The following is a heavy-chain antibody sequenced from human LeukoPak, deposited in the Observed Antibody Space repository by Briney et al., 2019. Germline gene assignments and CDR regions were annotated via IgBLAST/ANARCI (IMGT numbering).Heavy chain of an antibody. V-gene: IGHV3-23*01. CDR2: ISGSGGST. CDR3: VKDLRCSSTSCWGNDY. CDR1: GFTFSSYA. Sequence: GGSLRLSCAASGFTFSSYAMSWVRQAPGKGLEWVSAISGSGGSTYYADSVKGRFTMSRDNSKNTLYLQMNSLRAEDTAVYYCVKDLRCSSTSCWGNDYWGQGTLVTVSS. D-gene: IGHD2-2*01. J-gene: IGHJ4*02.